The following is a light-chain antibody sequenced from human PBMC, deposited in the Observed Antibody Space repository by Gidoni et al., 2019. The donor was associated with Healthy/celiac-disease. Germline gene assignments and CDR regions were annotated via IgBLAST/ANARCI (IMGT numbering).Light chain of an antibody. J-gene: IGKJ1*01. CDR2: DAS. CDR1: QSISSW. Sequence: DIQMTQSPSTLSASVGDRVTITCRASQSISSWLAWYQQKPGKAPKRLIYDASSVESGVPSRFSGSGSGTEFTLTISSLQPDDFATYYGQQYNSLWTFGQGTKVEIK. V-gene: IGKV1-5*01. CDR3: QQYNSLWT.